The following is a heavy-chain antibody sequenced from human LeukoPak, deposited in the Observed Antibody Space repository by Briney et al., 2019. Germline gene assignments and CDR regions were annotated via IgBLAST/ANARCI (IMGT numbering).Heavy chain of an antibody. J-gene: IGHJ3*02. V-gene: IGHV3-66*01. CDR3: ASDSSSPTGAFDI. CDR2: IYSGGST. Sequence: GRSLRLSCAASGFTFSSYGMHWVRQAPGKGLEWVSVIYSGGSTYYADSVKGRFTISRDNSKNTLYLQMNSLRAEDTAVYYCASDSSSPTGAFDIWGQGTMVTVSS. CDR1: GFTFSSYG. D-gene: IGHD6-13*01.